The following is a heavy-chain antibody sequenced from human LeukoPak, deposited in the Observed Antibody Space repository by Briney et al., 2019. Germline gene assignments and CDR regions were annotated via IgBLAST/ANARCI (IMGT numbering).Heavy chain of an antibody. Sequence: ASVKVSFKASGYTFTSYGISWVRQAPGQGREWMGWISAYNGNTNYAQKLQGRVTMTTDTSTSTAYMELRSLRSDDTAVYYCAGDVRYCSSTSCYGLLSFDYWGQGTLVTVSS. J-gene: IGHJ4*02. CDR2: ISAYNGNT. V-gene: IGHV1-18*04. CDR3: AGDVRYCSSTSCYGLLSFDY. CDR1: GYTFTSYG. D-gene: IGHD2-2*01.